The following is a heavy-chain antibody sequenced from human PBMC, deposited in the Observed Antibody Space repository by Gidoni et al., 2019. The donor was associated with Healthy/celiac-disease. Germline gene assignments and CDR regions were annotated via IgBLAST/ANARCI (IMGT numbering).Heavy chain of an antibody. CDR2: ISAYNGNT. V-gene: IGHV1-18*01. J-gene: IGHJ6*02. Sequence: QVQLVQSGAEVKKPGSSVKFSCKSSGYTFTRYGISWVRQATGQGLEWMGGISAYNGNTNYAQKRKGRVTMTKDTSTRTAYMEMRSLRYDDTAVYYCARDPQVAGDYYYYYGMDVWGQGTTVTVSS. CDR1: GYTFTRYG. D-gene: IGHD6-19*01. CDR3: ARDPQVAGDYYYYYGMDV.